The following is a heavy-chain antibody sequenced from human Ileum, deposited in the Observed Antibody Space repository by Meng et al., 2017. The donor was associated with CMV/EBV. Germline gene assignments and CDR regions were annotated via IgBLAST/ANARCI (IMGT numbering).Heavy chain of an antibody. Sequence: EVQLVESGGGLVKPGGSLRLSCAASGFSISIYAMNWVRQAPGKGLEWISYISRGSDNIAYADSVKGRFTISRDNAKNSLYLQMDSLRAEDTALYYCATDKDWAFDYWGQGTLGTVVS. CDR1: GFSISIYA. V-gene: IGHV3-21*03. J-gene: IGHJ4*02. CDR2: ISRGSDNI. D-gene: IGHD3-9*01. CDR3: ATDKDWAFDY.